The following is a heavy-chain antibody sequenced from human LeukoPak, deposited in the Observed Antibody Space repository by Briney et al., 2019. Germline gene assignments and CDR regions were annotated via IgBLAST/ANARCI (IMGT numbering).Heavy chain of an antibody. CDR1: GGSISSYY. Sequence: PSETLSLTCTVSGGSISSYYWSWIRQPPGKGLEWIGYIYYSGSTNYNPSLKSRVTISVVTSKNQFSLKLSSVTAADTAVYYCARVDSGYPYYYYGMDVWGQGTTVTVSS. J-gene: IGHJ6*02. CDR3: ARVDSGYPYYYYGMDV. V-gene: IGHV4-59*01. D-gene: IGHD5-12*01. CDR2: IYYSGST.